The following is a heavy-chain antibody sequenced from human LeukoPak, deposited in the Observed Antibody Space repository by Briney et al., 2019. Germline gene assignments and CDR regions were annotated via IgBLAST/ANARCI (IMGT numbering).Heavy chain of an antibody. J-gene: IGHJ4*02. Sequence: SETLSLTCAVYGGSFSGYYWSWIRQPPGKGLEWIGEINHSGSTNYNPSLKSRVTISVDTSKNQFSLKLSSVTAADTAVYYCARINRYGDQPFDYWGQGTLATVSS. V-gene: IGHV4-34*01. D-gene: IGHD4-17*01. CDR2: INHSGST. CDR1: GGSFSGYY. CDR3: ARINRYGDQPFDY.